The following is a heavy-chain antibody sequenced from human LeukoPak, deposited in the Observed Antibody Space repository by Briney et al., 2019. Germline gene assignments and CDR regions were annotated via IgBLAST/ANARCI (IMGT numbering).Heavy chain of an antibody. CDR3: AKDQRWESPHYLDS. J-gene: IGHJ4*02. D-gene: IGHD1-26*01. CDR1: GGSISSSSYY. Sequence: SETLSLTCTVSGGSISSSSYYWGWIRQPPGKGLEWIVSIYYSGSTYYNPSLKSRVTISVDTSKNQFSLKLSSVTAADTAVYYCAKDQRWESPHYLDSWGQGTLVTVSS. V-gene: IGHV4-39*07. CDR2: IYYSGST.